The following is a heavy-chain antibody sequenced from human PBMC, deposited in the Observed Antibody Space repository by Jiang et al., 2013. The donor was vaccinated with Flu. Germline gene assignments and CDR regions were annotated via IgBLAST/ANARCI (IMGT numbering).Heavy chain of an antibody. V-gene: IGHV3-23*01. Sequence: VQLLESGGGLVQPGGSLRLSCAVSGFTFSSFAMNWVRQAPGKGLECVSTVSGSGATTNYADSVKGRFTISRDNSKNTVYLQMNSLRAEDTAVYYCAKGSRVAGTRYYFDYWGQGTPGHGL. CDR3: AKGSRVAGTRYYFDY. CDR2: VSGSGATT. J-gene: IGHJ4*02. CDR1: GFTFSSFA. D-gene: IGHD6-19*01.